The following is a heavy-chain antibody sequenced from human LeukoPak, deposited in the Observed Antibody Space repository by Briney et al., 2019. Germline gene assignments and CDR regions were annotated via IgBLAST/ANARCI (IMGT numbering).Heavy chain of an antibody. CDR1: GLTFSNVW. CDR2: IKSKTDGGTT. CDR3: VRYGPRNYFDY. V-gene: IGHV3-15*01. J-gene: IGHJ4*02. D-gene: IGHD4-17*01. Sequence: GGPLRLSCEASGLTFSNVWMSWVGQAPGKGREWVGRIKSKTDGGTTDYAAPVKGRFTISTDDSKNTLHLQMNSLKTEDTAVYYCVRYGPRNYFDYWGQGTLVTVSS.